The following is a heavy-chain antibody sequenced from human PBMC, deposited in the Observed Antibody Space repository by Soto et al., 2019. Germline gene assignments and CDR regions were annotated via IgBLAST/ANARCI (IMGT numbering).Heavy chain of an antibody. Sequence: QVQLVQSGAEVKKPGASVKVSCKASGYSFTSYDMNWVRQAPGQGLEWMGWVNPNSGDTEYAQKFQDRVTMTTDTSIRTAYMELSSLRSEDTAVYYCARVSFLAPVTGAELFDFWGQGTMVTVSS. CDR1: GYSFTSYD. J-gene: IGHJ3*01. CDR3: ARVSFLAPVTGAELFDF. V-gene: IGHV1-8*01. D-gene: IGHD2-21*02. CDR2: VNPNSGDT.